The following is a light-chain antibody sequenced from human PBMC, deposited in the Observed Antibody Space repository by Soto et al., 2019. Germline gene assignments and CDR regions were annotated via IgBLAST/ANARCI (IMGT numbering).Light chain of an antibody. CDR3: SSCTTSSTFV. CDR1: GSDVGGHNC. V-gene: IGLV2-14*01. J-gene: IGLJ1*01. CDR2: DVS. Sequence: QSALIQPASVSGSPGQSITISCTGTGSDVGGHNCASWYQQHPGRAPKLMINDVSNRPSGVSNRFSGSKSGNTASLTISGLQAEDEADYYCSSCTTSSTFVFGTGTKLTVL.